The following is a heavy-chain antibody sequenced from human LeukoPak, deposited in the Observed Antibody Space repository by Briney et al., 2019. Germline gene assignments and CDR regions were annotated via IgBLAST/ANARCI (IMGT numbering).Heavy chain of an antibody. V-gene: IGHV4-4*09. CDR1: GASIRNYY. CDR3: ARLGSYHDF. D-gene: IGHD1-26*01. CDR2: NHATGGS. J-gene: IGHJ4*02. Sequence: SETLSLTCTVSGASIRNYYWSWIRQTPEKGLEWMGYNHATGGSNYYPSLKSRLTVSIDTSRNQLSLKLTSVTAADTAVYFCARLGSYHDFWGQGALVTVSS.